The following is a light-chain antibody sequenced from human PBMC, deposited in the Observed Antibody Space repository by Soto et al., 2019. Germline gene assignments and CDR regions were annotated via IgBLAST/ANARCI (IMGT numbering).Light chain of an antibody. V-gene: IGKV3-11*01. Sequence: EIVLTQSPDTLSLSQGGRATLSCRASQSVGSSLAWYQQKPGQAPRLLIYDASNRPAGIPARFSGSGSGTDFTLTISSLEPEDFAVYFCQQRSRSLTFGGGXKVDIK. J-gene: IGKJ4*01. CDR1: QSVGSS. CDR3: QQRSRSLT. CDR2: DAS.